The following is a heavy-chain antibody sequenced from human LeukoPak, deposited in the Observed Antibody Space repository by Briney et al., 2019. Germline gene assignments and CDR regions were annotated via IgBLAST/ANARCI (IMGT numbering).Heavy chain of an antibody. CDR2: IYYSGST. J-gene: IGHJ4*02. CDR1: GGSISSYY. Sequence: SETLSLTCTVSGGSISSYYWSWIRQPPGKGLEWIGYIYYSGSTNYNPSLKSRVTISVDTSKNQFSLKLSSVTAADTAVYYCARVSSSWAVLGYWGQGTLVTVSS. V-gene: IGHV4-59*12. D-gene: IGHD6-13*01. CDR3: ARVSSSWAVLGY.